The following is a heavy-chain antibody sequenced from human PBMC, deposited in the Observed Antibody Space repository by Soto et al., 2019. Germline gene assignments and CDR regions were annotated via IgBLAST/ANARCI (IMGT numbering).Heavy chain of an antibody. CDR2: TYYRAKWYN. Sequence: SQTLSLTCAISWDSVSSNSAGWNWIRQSPSRGLEWLGRTYYRAKWYNDYALSVKSRIRINTDTSKNQFSLQLNSVTPKDTALYYLARDEYGLDVGGQGTTVTGSS. CDR1: WDSVSSNSAG. V-gene: IGHV6-1*01. J-gene: IGHJ6*01. CDR3: ARDEYGLDV.